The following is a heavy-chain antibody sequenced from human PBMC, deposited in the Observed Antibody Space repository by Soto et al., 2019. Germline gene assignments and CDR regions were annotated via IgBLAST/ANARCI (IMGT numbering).Heavy chain of an antibody. CDR3: ASHSSGWYNWFDP. CDR2: IIPIFGTA. V-gene: IGHV1-69*13. Sequence: ASVKVSCKASGGTFSIYAISWVRQAPGQGLEWMGGIIPIFGTANYAQKFQGRVTITADESTSTAYMELSSLRSEDTAVYYCASHSSGWYNWFDPWGQGTLVTVSS. D-gene: IGHD6-19*01. J-gene: IGHJ5*02. CDR1: GGTFSIYA.